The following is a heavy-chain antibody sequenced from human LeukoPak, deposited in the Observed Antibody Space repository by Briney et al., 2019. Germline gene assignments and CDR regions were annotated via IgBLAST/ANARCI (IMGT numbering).Heavy chain of an antibody. D-gene: IGHD3-16*01. V-gene: IGHV3-48*03. Sequence: PGGSLRLSCAASGFTFSSYEMNWVRQAPGKGLEWVSYISSSGSTIYYADSVKGRFTISRDNAKNSLYLQMNSLRAEDTAVYYCAKGEGGALGIPHPYYFDYWGQGNVVTVSS. CDR1: GFTFSSYE. J-gene: IGHJ4*02. CDR2: ISSSGSTI. CDR3: AKGEGGALGIPHPYYFDY.